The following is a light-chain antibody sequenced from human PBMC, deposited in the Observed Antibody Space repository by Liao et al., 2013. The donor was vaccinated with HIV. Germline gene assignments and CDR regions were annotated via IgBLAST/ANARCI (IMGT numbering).Light chain of an antibody. CDR2: YDT. V-gene: IGLV3-21*01. CDR3: QVWDSLSDHPVL. CDR1: KIGTNG. Sequence: SYELTQPPSVSVAPGQTARITCGGDKIGTNGVHWYQQKPGQAPRVVIYYDTERPSGIPERLSGSNSGNTATLTITRVEAGDEADYYCQVWDSLSDHPVLFGGGTKLTVL. J-gene: IGLJ2*01.